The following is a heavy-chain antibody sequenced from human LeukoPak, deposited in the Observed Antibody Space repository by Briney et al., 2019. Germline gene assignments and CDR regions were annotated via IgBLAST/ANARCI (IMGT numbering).Heavy chain of an antibody. CDR1: GGTFSSYA. V-gene: IGHV1-69*13. D-gene: IGHD3-22*01. CDR3: ARYDSSGYVYAFDI. Sequence: ASVKVSCKASGGTFSSYAISWVRQAPGQGLEWMGGIIPIFGTANYAQKFQGRVTITADESTSTAYMELSSLRSEDTAVYYCARYDSSGYVYAFDIWGQGTMVTVSS. CDR2: IIPIFGTA. J-gene: IGHJ3*02.